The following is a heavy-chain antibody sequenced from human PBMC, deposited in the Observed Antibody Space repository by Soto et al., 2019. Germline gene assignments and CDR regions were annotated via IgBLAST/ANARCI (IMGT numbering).Heavy chain of an antibody. CDR2: INPNSGGT. CDR3: ARAAVSYGDAFDI. D-gene: IGHD5-18*01. J-gene: IGHJ3*02. Sequence: ASVKVSCKXSGYTFTGYYMHWVRQAPGQGLEWMGWINPNSGGTNYAQKFQGWVTMTRDTSISTAYMELSRLRSDDTAVCYCARAAVSYGDAFDIWGQGTMVTVSS. CDR1: GYTFTGYY. V-gene: IGHV1-2*04.